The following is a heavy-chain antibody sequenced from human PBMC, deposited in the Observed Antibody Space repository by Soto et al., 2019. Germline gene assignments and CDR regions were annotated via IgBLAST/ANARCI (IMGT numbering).Heavy chain of an antibody. Sequence: QVQVVQSGAEVKKPGASVKVSCKTSGYTFNKYPIHWVRQAPGQGLEWMGWINPANGDTGYSQKFQDRVTISRDTSASTAYMELSSPRSEDTAVYYCARKDYYDSGMYYFDYWGQGTLVTVSS. CDR2: INPANGDT. D-gene: IGHD3-22*01. J-gene: IGHJ4*02. CDR3: ARKDYYDSGMYYFDY. V-gene: IGHV1-3*01. CDR1: GYTFNKYP.